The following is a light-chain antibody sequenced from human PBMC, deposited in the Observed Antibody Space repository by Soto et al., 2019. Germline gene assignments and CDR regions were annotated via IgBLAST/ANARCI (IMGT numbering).Light chain of an antibody. V-gene: IGKV1-9*01. CDR2: SAS. J-gene: IGKJ4*01. CDR3: QQLNGYHVG. Sequence: DIQLTQSPSFLSASVGDTVTITCRASQGMSTYLAWSQQKPGKVPKLLIRSASTLQSGVTPRFSGGRSVTDLTITICTLPPNDVRYYYCQQLNGYHVGFGGGTDVEIK. CDR1: QGMSTY.